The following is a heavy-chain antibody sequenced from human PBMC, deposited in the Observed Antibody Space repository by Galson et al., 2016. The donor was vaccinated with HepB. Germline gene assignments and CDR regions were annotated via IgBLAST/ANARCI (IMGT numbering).Heavy chain of an antibody. V-gene: IGHV1-46*01. CDR1: GYTFTTYY. CDR3: VPHLTETPDYFHF. Sequence: SVKVSCKASGYTFTTYYMHWVRQAPGQGLEWMGILNPIDGTTSYAEQFQGRATMTRDTSTSTVYLELSSLTSEDTAVYYCVPHLTETPDYFHFWGQGTLVTVSS. CDR2: LNPIDGTT. D-gene: IGHD1-20*01. J-gene: IGHJ4*02.